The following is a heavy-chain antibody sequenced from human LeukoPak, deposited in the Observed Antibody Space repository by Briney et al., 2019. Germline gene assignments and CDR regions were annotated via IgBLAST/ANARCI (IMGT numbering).Heavy chain of an antibody. J-gene: IGHJ6*03. CDR1: GRSISSYY. Sequence: SETLSLTCTVSGRSISSYYGSWIRQPPGKGLELIGYIYFSGSTNYNPSRKGRVTISVVTHKNEFCLKLSSVTAADTAVYYCACAVPYDYSMDVWGKGGTVTVSS. V-gene: IGHV4-59*01. CDR2: IYFSGST. D-gene: IGHD4-17*01. CDR3: ACAVPYDYSMDV.